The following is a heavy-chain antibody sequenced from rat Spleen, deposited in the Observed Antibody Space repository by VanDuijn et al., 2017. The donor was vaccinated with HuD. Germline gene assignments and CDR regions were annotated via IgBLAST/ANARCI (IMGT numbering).Heavy chain of an antibody. CDR3: TAHGSRISRFAY. Sequence: EVQLVESDGGLVQPGRSLKLSCAASGFTFSNYGMHWIRQAPTKGLEWVASISPSGGRTDYRDSVEGRFTISRDNAESTLYLQMDSLRSEDTATYYCTAHGSRISRFAYWGQGTLVTVSS. V-gene: IGHV5-19*01. CDR2: ISPSGGRT. D-gene: IGHD2-7*01. J-gene: IGHJ3*01. CDR1: GFTFSNYG.